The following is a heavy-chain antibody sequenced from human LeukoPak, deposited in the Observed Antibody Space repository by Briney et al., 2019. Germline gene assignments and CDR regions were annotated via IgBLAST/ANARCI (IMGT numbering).Heavy chain of an antibody. CDR1: GGSFSGYY. V-gene: IGHV4-34*01. CDR3: AGVDGGVVPAAISSPHFDY. Sequence: PSETLSLTCAVYGGSFSGYYWSWIRQPPGKGLEWIGEINHSGSTNYNPSLKSRVTISVDTSKNQFSLKLSSVTAADTAVYYCAGVDGGVVPAAISSPHFDYWGQGTLVTVSS. CDR2: INHSGST. J-gene: IGHJ4*02. D-gene: IGHD2-2*02.